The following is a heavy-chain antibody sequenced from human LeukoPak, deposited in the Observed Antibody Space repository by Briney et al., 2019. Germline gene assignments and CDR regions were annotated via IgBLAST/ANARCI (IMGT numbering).Heavy chain of an antibody. D-gene: IGHD2-15*01. V-gene: IGHV1-2*02. CDR1: GYTFTAHH. J-gene: IGHJ6*01. CDR3: ARDLKADIVPYYGMDV. Sequence: ASVKVSCKASGYTFTAHHLHWVRQAPGQGLEWMGWINPGSGGTNNAQKFQGRVTMTMDTSLNTAYMDLRRLKSDDTAVYYCARDLKADIVPYYGMDVWGQGTTVTVSA. CDR2: INPGSGGT.